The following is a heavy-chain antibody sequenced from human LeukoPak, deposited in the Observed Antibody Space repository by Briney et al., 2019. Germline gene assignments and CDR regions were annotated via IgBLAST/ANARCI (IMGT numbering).Heavy chain of an antibody. CDR2: INHSGST. CDR1: GGSFSGYY. Sequence: PSETLSLTCAVYGGSFSGYYWSWIRQPPGKGLEWIGEINHSGSTNYNPSLKSRVTISVDTSKNQFSLKLSSATAADTAVYYCAHFDSSGGPDYWGQGTLVTVSS. V-gene: IGHV4-34*01. D-gene: IGHD3-22*01. J-gene: IGHJ4*02. CDR3: AHFDSSGGPDY.